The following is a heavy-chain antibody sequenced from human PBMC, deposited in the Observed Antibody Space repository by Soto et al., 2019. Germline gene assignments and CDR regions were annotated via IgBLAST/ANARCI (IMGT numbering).Heavy chain of an antibody. Sequence: GGSLRLSCAASGFTFRNYGMHWARQAPGKGLEWVAVVSYDGGDKYYADSVKGRFTISRDSSKNTLYLQMSSLRVEDTAVYYCAKDHSIAAADYFFDYWGQGTLVTVSS. J-gene: IGHJ4*02. CDR1: GFTFRNYG. CDR3: AKDHSIAAADYFFDY. V-gene: IGHV3-30*18. D-gene: IGHD6-13*01. CDR2: VSYDGGDK.